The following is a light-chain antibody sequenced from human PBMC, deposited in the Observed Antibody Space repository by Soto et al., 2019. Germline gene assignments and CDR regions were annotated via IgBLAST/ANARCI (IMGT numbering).Light chain of an antibody. V-gene: IGKV1-39*01. J-gene: IGKJ1*01. Sequence: DITMTQYLSSLSAYVGDEVTIPCRASHTIMTYLNWYQLKPGKPPRLLIYAASSLQSGVPSRFSGSGSGTDFTLTINSLQPEDFATYSCQQSYNSPQTFGQGTKVDVK. CDR2: AAS. CDR1: HTIMTY. CDR3: QQSYNSPQT.